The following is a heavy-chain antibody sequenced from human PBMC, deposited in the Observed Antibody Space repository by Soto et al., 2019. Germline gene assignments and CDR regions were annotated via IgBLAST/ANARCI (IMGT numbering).Heavy chain of an antibody. CDR2: IIAIFGTA. V-gene: IGHV1-69*01. D-gene: IGHD6-6*01. J-gene: IGHJ6*02. CDR1: GGTFSSYA. CDR3: ARAGRARPPICGMDD. Sequence: QVQLVQSGAEVKKPGSSVKVSCKASGGTFSSYAISWVRQAPGQGLELMGGIIAIFGTANYAQKFQGRVTITADESKSTAYMELSSLRSEDTAVYDCARAGRARPPICGMDDWGQGTTVTVSS.